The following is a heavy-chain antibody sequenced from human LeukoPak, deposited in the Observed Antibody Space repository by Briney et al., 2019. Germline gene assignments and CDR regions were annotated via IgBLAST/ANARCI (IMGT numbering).Heavy chain of an antibody. CDR2: ISSSSTI. D-gene: IGHD4-17*01. CDR1: GFTFSSYS. Sequence: GGSLRLSCAASGFTFSSYSMNWVRQAPGKGLEWVSYISSSSTIYYADSVKGRFTISRDNAKNSLYLQMNSLRAEDTAVYYCARSHDYGDYVFDYWGQGTLVTVSS. J-gene: IGHJ4*02. V-gene: IGHV3-48*04. CDR3: ARSHDYGDYVFDY.